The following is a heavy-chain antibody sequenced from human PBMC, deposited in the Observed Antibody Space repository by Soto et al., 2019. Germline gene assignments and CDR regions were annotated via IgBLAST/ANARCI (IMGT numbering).Heavy chain of an antibody. CDR3: ASPTYYYGSGSYYIDY. D-gene: IGHD3-10*01. CDR1: GGSISSSSYY. J-gene: IGHJ4*02. Sequence: QLQLQESGPGLVKPSETLSLTCTVSGGSISSSSYYWGWIRQPPGKGLEWIGSIYYSGSTYYNPSLKSRVTISVDTSKNQFSLKLSSVTAADTAVYYCASPTYYYGSGSYYIDYWGQGTLVTVSS. CDR2: IYYSGST. V-gene: IGHV4-39*01.